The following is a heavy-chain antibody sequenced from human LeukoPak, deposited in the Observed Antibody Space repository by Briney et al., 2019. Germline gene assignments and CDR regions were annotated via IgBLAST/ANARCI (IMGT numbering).Heavy chain of an antibody. CDR2: ITGSGAKT. Sequence: ETLSLSCTVSGGSISSSDYYWGWIRQSPGKGLEWVSTITGSGAKTYYANHVKGRFTISRDYFNVYLQLDSLRAEDTALYYCAKDAFNTYDANSAFDVWGQGTMVTVSS. D-gene: IGHD4/OR15-4a*01. V-gene: IGHV3-23*01. CDR1: GGSISSSDYY. J-gene: IGHJ3*01. CDR3: AKDAFNTYDANSAFDV.